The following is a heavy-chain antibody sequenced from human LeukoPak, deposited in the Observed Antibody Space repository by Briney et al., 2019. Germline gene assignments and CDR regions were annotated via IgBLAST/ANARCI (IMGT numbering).Heavy chain of an antibody. CDR1: GFTFDDYA. Sequence: GGSLRLSCAASGFTFDDYAMHWVRQAPGKGLEWVSLISGDGGSTYYADSMKGRFTISRDNSKNSLYLQMNSLRTEDTALYYCAKDISSGSYYDAFDIWGQGTMVTVSS. CDR2: ISGDGGST. D-gene: IGHD1-26*01. J-gene: IGHJ3*02. CDR3: AKDISSGSYYDAFDI. V-gene: IGHV3-43*02.